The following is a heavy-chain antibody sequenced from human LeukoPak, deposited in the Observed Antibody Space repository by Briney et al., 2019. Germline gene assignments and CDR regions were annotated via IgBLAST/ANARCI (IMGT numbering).Heavy chain of an antibody. D-gene: IGHD2-2*01. CDR1: GFTFSSYV. Sequence: GGSLRLSCAASGFTFSSYVMSWVRQAPGKGLEWVAFIWYDGSNQDYADSVKGRFTISRDGPKNTLYLQMNSLRAEDTAVYYCARDGCTTTTCYDYWGQGTLVTVSS. J-gene: IGHJ4*02. CDR2: IWYDGSNQ. CDR3: ARDGCTTTTCYDY. V-gene: IGHV3-33*01.